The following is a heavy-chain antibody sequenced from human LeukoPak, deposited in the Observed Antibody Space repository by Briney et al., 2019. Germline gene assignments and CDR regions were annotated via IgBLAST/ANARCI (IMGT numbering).Heavy chain of an antibody. CDR1: GFTFSSYA. V-gene: IGHV3-23*01. CDR3: ARSEEITIFGVVIIGEMKFDP. D-gene: IGHD3-3*01. CDR2: ISGSGGST. Sequence: PGGSLRLSCAASGFTFSSYAMSWVRQARGKGLEWVSDISGSGGSTYYADSVKGRFTISRDNSKNTLYLQMNSLRAEDTAVYYCARSEEITIFGVVIIGEMKFDPWGQGTLVTVSS. J-gene: IGHJ5*02.